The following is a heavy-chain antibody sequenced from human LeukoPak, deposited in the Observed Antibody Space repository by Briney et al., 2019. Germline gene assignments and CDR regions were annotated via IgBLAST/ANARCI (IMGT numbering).Heavy chain of an antibody. CDR3: AKGSSSWYGSSGVDY. Sequence: GGSLRPSCAASGFTFSSYWMSWVRQAPGKGLEWVANFKQDVSEKYYVDSVKGRFTISRDNAKNSLYLQMNSLRAEDTALYYCAKGSSSWYGSSGVDYWGQGTLVTVSS. D-gene: IGHD6-13*01. J-gene: IGHJ4*02. V-gene: IGHV3-7*03. CDR2: FKQDVSEK. CDR1: GFTFSSYW.